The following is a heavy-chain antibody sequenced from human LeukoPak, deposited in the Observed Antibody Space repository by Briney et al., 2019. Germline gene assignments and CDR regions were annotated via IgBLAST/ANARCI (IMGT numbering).Heavy chain of an antibody. CDR2: ISGSGGST. J-gene: IGHJ5*02. Sequence: GGSLRLSCAASGFTFSSYSMSWVRQAPGKGLEWVSAISGSGGSTYYADSVKGRFTISRDNSKNTLYLQMNSLRAEDTAVYYCAKDSLYSSSYPWGQGTLVTVSS. CDR3: AKDSLYSSSYP. D-gene: IGHD6-13*01. CDR1: GFTFSSYS. V-gene: IGHV3-23*01.